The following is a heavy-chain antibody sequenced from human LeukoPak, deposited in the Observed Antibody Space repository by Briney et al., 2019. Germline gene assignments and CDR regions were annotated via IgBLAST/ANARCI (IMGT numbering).Heavy chain of an antibody. CDR1: GGTFSSYA. CDR2: IIPIFGTA. V-gene: IGHV1-69*01. Sequence: SVKVPCKASGGTFSSYAISWVRQAPGQGLEWMGGIIPIFGTANYAQKFQGRVTITADESTSTAYMELSSLRSEDTAVYYCARDLIAVAGTDWFDPWGQGTLVTVSS. CDR3: ARDLIAVAGTDWFDP. J-gene: IGHJ5*02. D-gene: IGHD6-19*01.